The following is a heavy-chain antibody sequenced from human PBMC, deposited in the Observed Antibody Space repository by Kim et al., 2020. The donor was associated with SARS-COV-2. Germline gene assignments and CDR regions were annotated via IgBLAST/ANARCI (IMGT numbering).Heavy chain of an antibody. D-gene: IGHD5-18*01. CDR3: ARDLGIQLWPQLDY. CDR2: ISYDGSNK. CDR1: GFTFSSYA. J-gene: IGHJ4*02. Sequence: GGSLRLSCASSGFTFSSYAMHWVRQAPGKGLEWVAVISYDGSNKYYADSVKGRFTISRDNSKNTLYLQMNSLRAEDTAVYYCARDLGIQLWPQLDYWGQGTLVTLSS. V-gene: IGHV3-30-3*01.